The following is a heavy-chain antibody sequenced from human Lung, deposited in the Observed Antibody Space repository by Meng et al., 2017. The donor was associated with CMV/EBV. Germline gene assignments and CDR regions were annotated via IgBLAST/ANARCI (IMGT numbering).Heavy chain of an antibody. Sequence: GESLKISCAASGFTFRTSWMSWVRQAPGRGLEWVSSISSSSTYIYYADSVKGRFTISRDNSKNSLYLEMNSLRAEDTAVYYCVRDLPPYYDFWSGYLDFWGQGXLVTVSS. CDR2: ISSSSTYI. D-gene: IGHD3-3*01. CDR1: GFTFRTSW. J-gene: IGHJ4*02. CDR3: VRDLPPYYDFWSGYLDF. V-gene: IGHV3-21*01.